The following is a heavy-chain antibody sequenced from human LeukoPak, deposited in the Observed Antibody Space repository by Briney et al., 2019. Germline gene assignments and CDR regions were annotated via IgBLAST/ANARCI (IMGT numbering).Heavy chain of an antibody. D-gene: IGHD4-17*01. CDR3: ARRPTVTTPLTA. Sequence: PGGSLRLSCAASGFTFSSYNLNWVRQAPGKGLEWVSSISSSGTYIYYADSVQGRFTISRDNAKNSLYLQMNSLRAEDTAVYYCARRPTVTTPLTAWGQGTLVTVSS. V-gene: IGHV3-21*04. CDR2: ISSSGTYI. J-gene: IGHJ5*02. CDR1: GFTFSSYN.